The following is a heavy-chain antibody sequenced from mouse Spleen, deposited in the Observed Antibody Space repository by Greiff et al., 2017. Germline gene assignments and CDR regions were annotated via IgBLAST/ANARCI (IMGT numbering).Heavy chain of an antibody. V-gene: IGHV14-4*01. D-gene: IGHD2-4*01. Sequence: EVKLEESGAELVRPGASVKLSCTASGFNIKDDYMHWVKQRPEQGLEWIGWIDPENGDTEYASKFQGKATITADTSSNTAYLQLSSLTSEDTAVYYCTTGDYDRDWYFDVWGAGTTVTVSS. CDR1: GFNIKDDY. CDR2: IDPENGDT. CDR3: TTGDYDRDWYFDV. J-gene: IGHJ1*01.